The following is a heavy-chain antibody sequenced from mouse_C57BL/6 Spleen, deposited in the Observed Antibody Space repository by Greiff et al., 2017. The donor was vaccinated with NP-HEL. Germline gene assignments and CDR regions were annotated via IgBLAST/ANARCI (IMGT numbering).Heavy chain of an antibody. CDR2: INPGSGGT. D-gene: IGHD2-4*01. CDR3: ARSGDYDVGYAMDY. Sequence: VQLQQSGAELVRPGTSVKVSCKASGYAFTNYLIEWVKQRPGQGLEWIGVINPGSGGTNYNEKFKGKATLTADKSSSTAYMQLSSWTSEVSAVYFGARSGDYDVGYAMDYWVQGTSVTVSS. V-gene: IGHV1-54*01. J-gene: IGHJ4*01. CDR1: GYAFTNYL.